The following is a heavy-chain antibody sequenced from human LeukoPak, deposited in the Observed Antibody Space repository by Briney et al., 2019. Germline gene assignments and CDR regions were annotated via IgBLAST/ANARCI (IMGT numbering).Heavy chain of an antibody. CDR2: INPNSGGT. J-gene: IGHJ4*02. Sequence: ASVKVSCKASGYTFTGYYMHWVRQAPGQGLEWMGWINPNSGGTNYAQKFQGRVTMTRDTPISTAYMELSRLRSDDTAVYYCARGGETYYYGSGSYYTYDYWGQGTLVTVSS. CDR3: ARGGETYYYGSGSYYTYDY. CDR1: GYTFTGYY. D-gene: IGHD3-10*01. V-gene: IGHV1-2*02.